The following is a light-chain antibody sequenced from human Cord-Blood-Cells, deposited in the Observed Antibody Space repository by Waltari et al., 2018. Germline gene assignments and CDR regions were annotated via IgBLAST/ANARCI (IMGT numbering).Light chain of an antibody. Sequence: DIQMTQSPSSLSASVGDRVTTTCRARQSISSYLNWYQQKPGKAPKLLIYAASSLQSGVPSRFSGSGSGTDFTLTISSLQPEDFATYYCQQGYSTPRTFGQGTKVEIK. CDR3: QQGYSTPRT. V-gene: IGKV1-39*01. J-gene: IGKJ1*01. CDR1: QSISSY. CDR2: AAS.